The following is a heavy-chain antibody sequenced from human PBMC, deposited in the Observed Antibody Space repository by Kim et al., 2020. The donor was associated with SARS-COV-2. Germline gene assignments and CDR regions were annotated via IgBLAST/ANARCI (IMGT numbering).Heavy chain of an antibody. V-gene: IGHV3-33*06. Sequence: GGSLRLSCAASGFTFSSYGMHWVRQAPGKGLEWVAVIWYDGSNKYYADSVKGRFTISRDNSKNTLYLQMNSLRAEDTAVYYCAKDLGSGWLGSYGMDVWGQGTTVTVSS. CDR3: AKDLGSGWLGSYGMDV. CDR1: GFTFSSYG. J-gene: IGHJ6*02. D-gene: IGHD6-19*01. CDR2: IWYDGSNK.